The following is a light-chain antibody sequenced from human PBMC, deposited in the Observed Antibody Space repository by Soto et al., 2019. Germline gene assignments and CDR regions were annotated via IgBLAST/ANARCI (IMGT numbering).Light chain of an antibody. V-gene: IGKV3-15*01. CDR1: QDVSTN. CDR3: QQYNNWPRT. J-gene: IGKJ3*01. Sequence: DIVMTQSPVTLSVSPGERATLSCRASQDVSTNLAWYQQKPGQAPRLLLYGTSTRAAGVPARFSGSGSETEFTLTINSLQSEDFAVYYCQQYNNWPRTFGPGTKVDI. CDR2: GTS.